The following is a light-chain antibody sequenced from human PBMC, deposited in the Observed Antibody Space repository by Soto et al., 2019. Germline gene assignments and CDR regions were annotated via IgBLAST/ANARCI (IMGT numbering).Light chain of an antibody. CDR2: EVT. J-gene: IGLJ1*01. CDR3: SSYAGSNHFV. CDR1: SSAVGAYNY. V-gene: IGLV2-8*01. Sequence: SAPSHPPSASASPRQSVTISCTGTSSAVGAYNYVSWYQQHPGTAPKLVIFEVTKRPSGIPDRFSGSKSGNTASLTVSGLQAEDEADYYCSSYAGSNHFVFGTGTKVTVL.